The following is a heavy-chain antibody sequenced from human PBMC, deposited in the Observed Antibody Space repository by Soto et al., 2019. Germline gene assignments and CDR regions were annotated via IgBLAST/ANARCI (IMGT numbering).Heavy chain of an antibody. Sequence: QVQLVQSGAEVKKPGASVMVSCKASGFTFTSYYMHWVRQAPGQGLEWMGIINPSGGSTGYAQKCRGRVTMTSDTATSRVYMQLSSLRSEDTAVYYCAREEDNAFDIWGQGTMVTVSS. V-gene: IGHV1-46*01. D-gene: IGHD2-15*01. CDR3: AREEDNAFDI. CDR1: GFTFTSYY. J-gene: IGHJ3*02. CDR2: INPSGGST.